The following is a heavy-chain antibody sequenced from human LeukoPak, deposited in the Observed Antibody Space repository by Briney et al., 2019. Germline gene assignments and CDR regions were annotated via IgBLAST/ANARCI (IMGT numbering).Heavy chain of an antibody. J-gene: IGHJ4*02. CDR3: VRVRGSYAFDF. CDR2: ISKSGDSI. V-gene: IGHV3-11*01. D-gene: IGHD1-26*01. CDR1: GFTFSDYY. Sequence: PGGSLRLSCAASGFTFSDYYMSWFRQAPGKGLECISYISKSGDSIYYADSVKGRFTVSRDNAKDPLYVQMNSLRAEDTAVYYCVRVRGSYAFDFWGQGTPLTVSS.